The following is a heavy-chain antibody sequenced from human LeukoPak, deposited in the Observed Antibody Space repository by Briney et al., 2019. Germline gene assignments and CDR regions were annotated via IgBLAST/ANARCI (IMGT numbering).Heavy chain of an antibody. V-gene: IGHV3-21*01. CDR2: ISSSSTYM. CDR3: AREGRSSGWYYFDY. D-gene: IGHD6-19*01. CDR1: GFTFSTYT. J-gene: IGHJ4*02. Sequence: GGSLRLSCAASGFTFSTYTMNRVRQVPGRGLEWVSSISSSSTYMSYAGSVQGRFTISRDNAKNSLYLQMNSLRAEDTAVYYCAREGRSSGWYYFDYWGQGTLVTVSS.